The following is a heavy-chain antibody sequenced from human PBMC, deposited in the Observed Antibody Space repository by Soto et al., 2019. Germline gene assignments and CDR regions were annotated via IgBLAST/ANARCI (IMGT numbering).Heavy chain of an antibody. CDR2: IYYSGST. CDR3: VRGPYNYNSRYFDY. V-gene: IGHV4-30-4*01. CDR1: GDSISSGANY. J-gene: IGHJ4*02. D-gene: IGHD1-1*01. Sequence: SETLSLTCTVSGDSISSGANYWSWIRQPPGKGLEWIGYIYYSGSTYYNPTLKSRVTISVDRSKNLFSLKLSSVTASDTAVYYCVRGPYNYNSRYFDYWGQGTLVTVSS.